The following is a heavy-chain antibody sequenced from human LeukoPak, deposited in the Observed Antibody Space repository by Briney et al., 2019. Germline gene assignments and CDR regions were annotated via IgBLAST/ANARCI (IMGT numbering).Heavy chain of an antibody. CDR1: DDAVSSSNFY. CDR3: ARHGQEPGYSGYVDY. V-gene: IGHV4-39*01. CDR2: IHHSGST. Sequence: PSGTLSLPCTVSDDAVSSSNFYWGWIRQPPGKGLEWIANIHHSGSTNYNPSLKSRVAISVDTSKNQFSLKLSSVTAADTAVYYCARHGQEPGYSGYVDYWGQGILVTGSS. J-gene: IGHJ4*02. D-gene: IGHD1-26*01.